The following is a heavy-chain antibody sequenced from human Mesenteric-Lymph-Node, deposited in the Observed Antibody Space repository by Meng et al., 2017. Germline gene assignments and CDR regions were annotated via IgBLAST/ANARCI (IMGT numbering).Heavy chain of an antibody. D-gene: IGHD4-17*01. CDR3: ARGPTTYFDY. CDR2: IYYSGST. V-gene: IGHV4-31*01. CDR1: GGSISSGGYY. J-gene: IGHJ4*02. Sequence: QVQLQESGPGPVEHSETLSLTCTVSGGSISSGGYYWSWIRQHPGKGLEWIGYIYYSGSTYYNPSLKSLVTISVDTSKNQFSLKLSSVTAADTAVYYCARGPTTYFDYWGQGTLVTVSS.